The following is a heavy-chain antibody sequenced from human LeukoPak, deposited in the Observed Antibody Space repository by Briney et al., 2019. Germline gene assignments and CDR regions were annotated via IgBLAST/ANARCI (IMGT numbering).Heavy chain of an antibody. J-gene: IGHJ6*03. V-gene: IGHV4-39*07. CDR1: GGSISSSSYY. Sequence: SETLFLTCTVSGGSISSSSYYWVWIRQPPGKGLEWIGTIYYSGSTYYKPSLKSRVTISVDTSKNQFSLKLSSVTAADTAVYYCARANSLAYYYMDVWGKGTTVTVSS. CDR2: IYYSGST. CDR3: ARANSLAYYYMDV.